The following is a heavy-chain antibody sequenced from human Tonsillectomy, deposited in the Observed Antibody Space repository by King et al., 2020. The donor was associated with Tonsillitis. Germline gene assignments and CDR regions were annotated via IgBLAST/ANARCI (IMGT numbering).Heavy chain of an antibody. D-gene: IGHD6-19*01. CDR3: ARVEAVATKYFFDF. J-gene: IGHJ4*02. V-gene: IGHV3-30*01. CDR1: GFTFSNYS. CDR2: ISYNGSKK. Sequence: LVESGGGVVQPGRSLRLSCAASGFTFSNYSMHWVRQAPGKGLEWVSVISYNGSKKYYADSVKGRFTISRDNSKNPLYLQMNSLRAEDTAVYYCARVEAVATKYFFDFWGQGTLVTVSS.